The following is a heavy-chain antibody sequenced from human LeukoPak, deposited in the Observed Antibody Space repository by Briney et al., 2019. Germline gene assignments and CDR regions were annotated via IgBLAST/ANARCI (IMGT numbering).Heavy chain of an antibody. J-gene: IGHJ6*02. D-gene: IGHD6-13*01. Sequence: SETLSLTCTVSGGSISSYYWSWIRQPAGKGLEWIGRIYTSGSTNYNPSLKSRVTMSVDTSKNQFSLKLSSVTAADTAVYYCARHHDTQGIALPYYYYGMDVWGQGTTVTVSS. CDR1: GGSISSYY. CDR3: ARHHDTQGIALPYYYYGMDV. CDR2: IYTSGST. V-gene: IGHV4-4*07.